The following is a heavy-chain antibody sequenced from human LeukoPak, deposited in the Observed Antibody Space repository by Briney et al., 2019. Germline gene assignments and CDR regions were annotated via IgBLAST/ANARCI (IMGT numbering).Heavy chain of an antibody. CDR3: ARDRQQPGADAFDI. V-gene: IGHV4-31*03. J-gene: IGHJ3*02. Sequence: PSETLSLTCTVSGGSISSGGYYWSWIRQHPGKGLEWIGYIYYSGSTYDNPSLKSRVPISVDTSKNQFSLKLSSVTAADTAVYYCARDRQQPGADAFDIWGQGTMVTVSS. CDR1: GGSISSGGYY. D-gene: IGHD6-13*01. CDR2: IYYSGST.